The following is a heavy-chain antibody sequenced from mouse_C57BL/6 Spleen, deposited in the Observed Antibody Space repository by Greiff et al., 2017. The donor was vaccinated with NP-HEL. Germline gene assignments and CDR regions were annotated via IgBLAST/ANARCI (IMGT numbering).Heavy chain of an antibody. V-gene: IGHV3-6*01. CDR2: ISYDGSN. Sequence: EVQLQQSGPGLVKPSQSLSLTCSVTGYSITSGYYWNWIRQFPGNKLEWMGYISYDGSNNYNPSLKNRISITRDTSKNQFFLKLNSVTTEDTATYYCAREGTQRDDGYYLFAYWGQGTLVTVSA. CDR1: GYSITSGYY. CDR3: AREGTQRDDGYYLFAY. J-gene: IGHJ3*01. D-gene: IGHD2-3*01.